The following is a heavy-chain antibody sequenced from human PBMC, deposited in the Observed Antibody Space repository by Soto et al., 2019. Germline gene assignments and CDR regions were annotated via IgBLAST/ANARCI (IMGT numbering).Heavy chain of an antibody. CDR3: AKDRVGGTFYTPLGF. V-gene: IGHV3-30*18. Sequence: QVQLVESGGGVVQPGGSLRLSCQASGFNFDNYGMHWVRQAPGKGLEWVAVITYDGSHKYYADSVKGRFTISRDNSKNTLSLHLNTLQPEDTAVYHCAKDRVGGTFYTPLGFWGQGTLVTVSS. J-gene: IGHJ4*02. CDR2: ITYDGSHK. D-gene: IGHD1-7*01. CDR1: GFNFDNYG.